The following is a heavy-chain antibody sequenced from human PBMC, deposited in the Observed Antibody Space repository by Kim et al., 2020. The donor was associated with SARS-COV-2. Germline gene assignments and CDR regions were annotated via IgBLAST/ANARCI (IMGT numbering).Heavy chain of an antibody. J-gene: IGHJ4*02. Sequence: STIYSADSLKVRFTISGDNAKNSLYLQKNSLRAEDTAVYYCATSPRGIDYWGQGTLVTVSS. D-gene: IGHD2-2*01. CDR3: ATSPRGIDY. CDR2: STI. V-gene: IGHV3-48*04.